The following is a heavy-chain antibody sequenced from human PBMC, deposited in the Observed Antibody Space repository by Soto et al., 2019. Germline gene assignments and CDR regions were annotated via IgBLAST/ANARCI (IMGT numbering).Heavy chain of an antibody. V-gene: IGHV1-46*01. CDR3: ARDVNSSLEVLTASSLLY. CDR2: INPIGGRTGT. J-gene: IGHJ4*02. CDR1: GYTFTNNA. D-gene: IGHD1-7*01. Sequence: ASVKVSCKASGYTFTNNAIHWVRQAPGQGLEWMGIINPIGGRTGTTYSQKFQVRVTMTRDTSTSTVYMELSSLRFDETTVYYCARDVNSSLEVLTASSLLYWYPGTLLTVS.